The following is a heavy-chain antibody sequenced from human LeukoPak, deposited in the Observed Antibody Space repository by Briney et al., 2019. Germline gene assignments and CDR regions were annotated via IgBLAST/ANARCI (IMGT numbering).Heavy chain of an antibody. J-gene: IGHJ4*02. CDR2: IHHSGST. CDR1: GGSISSGNW. D-gene: IGHD3-3*01. V-gene: IGHV4-4*02. Sequence: SETLSLTCAVSGGSISSGNWWSWVRQPPGKGLEWIGEIHHSGSTNYNPSLKSRLTMSVDLSENHVSLKLTSVTAADTAVYYCAREGGFYRPLDYSGQGTLVTVSS. CDR3: AREGGFYRPLDY.